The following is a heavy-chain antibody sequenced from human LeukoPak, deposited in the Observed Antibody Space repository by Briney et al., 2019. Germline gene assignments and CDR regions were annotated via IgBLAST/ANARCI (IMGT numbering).Heavy chain of an antibody. V-gene: IGHV1-2*02. CDR3: ARSSQLRYFDWANWFDP. D-gene: IGHD3-9*01. CDR2: INPNGGGT. J-gene: IGHJ5*02. CDR1: GGTFSSYA. Sequence: GASAKVSCKASGGTFSSYAISWVRQAPGQGLEWMGWINPNGGGTNYAQKFQGRVTMTRDTSISTAYMELSRLRSDDTAVYYCARSSQLRYFDWANWFDPWGQGTLVTVSS.